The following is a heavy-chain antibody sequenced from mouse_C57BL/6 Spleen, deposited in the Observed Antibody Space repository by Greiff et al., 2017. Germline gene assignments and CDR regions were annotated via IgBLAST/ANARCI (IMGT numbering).Heavy chain of an antibody. CDR1: GFTFSSYT. CDR2: ISGGGGNT. D-gene: IGHD1-1*01. Sequence: EVMLVESGGGLVKPGGSLKLSCAASGFTFSSYTMSWVRQTPEKRLEWVATISGGGGNTYYPDSVKGRFTISRDNAKNTLYLQMSSLRSEDTALYYCARHGSSSYWYFDVWGTGTTVTVSS. V-gene: IGHV5-9*01. CDR3: ARHGSSSYWYFDV. J-gene: IGHJ1*03.